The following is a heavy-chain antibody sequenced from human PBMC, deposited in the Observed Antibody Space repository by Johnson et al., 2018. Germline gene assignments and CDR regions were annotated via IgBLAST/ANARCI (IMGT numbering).Heavy chain of an antibody. V-gene: IGHV4-4*02. Sequence: QVQLVESGPGLVKPSGTLSLICDVSGGSISSTKWWSWVRQSPGKGLEWIGEIYQGELITYNPSLKSRVTISLEKSKNQFSLEMRSVTAADTAVYFCARNRNYCLDVWGKGTTVTVSS. J-gene: IGHJ6*04. CDR1: GGSISSTKW. CDR3: ARNRNYCLDV. CDR2: IYQGELI. D-gene: IGHD3-10*01.